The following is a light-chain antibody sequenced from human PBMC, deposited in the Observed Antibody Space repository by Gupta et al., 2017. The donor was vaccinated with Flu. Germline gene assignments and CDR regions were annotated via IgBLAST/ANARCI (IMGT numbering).Light chain of an antibody. Sequence: SLGERATINCKSSQSVLYSSNNKNYLAWYQQRPGQPPKLLIYWASTRESGVPDRFSGSGSGTDFTLTSSSLQAEDVAVYYCQQYYGSPHTFGQGTNLEIK. CDR3: QQYYGSPHT. J-gene: IGKJ2*01. CDR1: QSVLYSSNNKNY. V-gene: IGKV4-1*01. CDR2: WAS.